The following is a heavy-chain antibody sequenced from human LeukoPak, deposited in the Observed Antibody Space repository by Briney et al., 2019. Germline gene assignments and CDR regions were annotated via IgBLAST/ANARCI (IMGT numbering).Heavy chain of an antibody. J-gene: IGHJ4*02. D-gene: IGHD3-10*01. V-gene: IGHV1-46*01. Sequence: ASVKVSCKASGYTFTRYYIDCVRQAPGQGLEWMGKIHPSGGSTNYAQRFQGRVTMTRDTSTSTVYMELSSLTSEDTAVYYCTTLKGSFDNWGQGTLVTVSS. CDR2: IHPSGGST. CDR1: GYTFTRYY. CDR3: TTLKGSFDN.